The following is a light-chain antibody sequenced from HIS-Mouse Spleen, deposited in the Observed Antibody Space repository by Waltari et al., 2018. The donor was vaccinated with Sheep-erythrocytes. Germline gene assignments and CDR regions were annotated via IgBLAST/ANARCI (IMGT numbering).Light chain of an antibody. Sequence: SYELTQPPSVSVSPGQTASITCSGDKLGDKYACWYQQKPGQSPVRVIYQDSKRPSGIPERLSGSNSGNTATLTISGTQAMDEADYYCQAWDSSKGVFGTGTKVTVL. CDR2: QDS. CDR1: KLGDKY. V-gene: IGLV3-1*01. J-gene: IGLJ1*01. CDR3: QAWDSSKGV.